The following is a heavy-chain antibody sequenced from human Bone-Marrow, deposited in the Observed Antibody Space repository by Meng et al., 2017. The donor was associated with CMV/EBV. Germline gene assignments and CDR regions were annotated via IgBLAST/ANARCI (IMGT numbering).Heavy chain of an antibody. CDR2: IYYSGST. CDR1: GGSISSSSYY. D-gene: IGHD2-21*01. V-gene: IGHV4-61*01. Sequence: GSLRLSCTVSGGSISSSSYYWSWIRQPPGKGLEWIGYIYYSGSTNYNPSLKSRVTISVDTSKNQFSLKLSSVTAADTAVYYCAREVAPWSYYYGMDVWGQGTTVTVSS. CDR3: AREVAPWSYYYGMDV. J-gene: IGHJ6*02.